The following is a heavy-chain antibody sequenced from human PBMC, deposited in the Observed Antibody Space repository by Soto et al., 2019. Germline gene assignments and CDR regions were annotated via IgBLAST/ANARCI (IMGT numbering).Heavy chain of an antibody. J-gene: IGHJ4*02. CDR3: ARAAYYYDSSGIQDYFDY. Sequence: ASVKVSCKASGYTFTGYYMHWVRQAPGQGLEWMGWINPNSGGTNYAQKFQGWVTMTRDTSISTAYMELSRLRSDDTAVYYCARAAYYYDSSGIQDYFDYWGQGTLVTVSS. D-gene: IGHD3-22*01. V-gene: IGHV1-2*04. CDR1: GYTFTGYY. CDR2: INPNSGGT.